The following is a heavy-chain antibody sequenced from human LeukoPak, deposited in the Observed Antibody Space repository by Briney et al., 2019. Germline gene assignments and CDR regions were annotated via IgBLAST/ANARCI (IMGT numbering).Heavy chain of an antibody. D-gene: IGHD1-1*01. J-gene: IGHJ4*02. V-gene: IGHV1-46*01. CDR1: GYTFTGCY. Sequence: ASVKVSCKASGYTFTGCYMHWVRQAPGQGLEWMGIINPSGGSTSYAQKFQGRVTMTTDTSTSTAYMELRSLRSDDTAVYYCARRFAGTTFFDYWGQGTLVTVSS. CDR3: ARRFAGTTFFDY. CDR2: INPSGGST.